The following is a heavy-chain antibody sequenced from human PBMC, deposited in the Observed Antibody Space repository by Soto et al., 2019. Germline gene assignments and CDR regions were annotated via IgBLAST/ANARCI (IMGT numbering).Heavy chain of an antibody. V-gene: IGHV3-74*01. D-gene: IGHD1-26*01. CDR1: GFTFSYYW. CDR3: ARGDRGAFDL. J-gene: IGHJ3*01. CDR2: IHSDGSST. Sequence: EVQLLESGGGLVQPGESLRLCYAASGFTFSYYWMHWVRQAPGMGLVWVSRIHSDGSSTTYADSVKGRFTISRDNARNTLYLQMNSLRAEHTAVYYCARGDRGAFDLWGQGTVLTVSS.